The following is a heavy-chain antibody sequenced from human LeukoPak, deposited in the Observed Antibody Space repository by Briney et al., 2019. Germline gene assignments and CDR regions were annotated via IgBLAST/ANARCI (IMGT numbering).Heavy chain of an antibody. V-gene: IGHV3-9*01. CDR3: AKGAYYDFWSGYYDGHYYFDY. D-gene: IGHD3-3*01. CDR1: GFTFDDYA. Sequence: GGSLRLSCAASGFTFDDYAMHWVRQAPGKGLEWVSGISWNSGSIGYADSVKGRFTISRDNAKNSLYLQMNGLRAEDTALYYCAKGAYYDFWSGYYDGHYYFDYWGQGTLVTVSS. CDR2: ISWNSGSI. J-gene: IGHJ4*02.